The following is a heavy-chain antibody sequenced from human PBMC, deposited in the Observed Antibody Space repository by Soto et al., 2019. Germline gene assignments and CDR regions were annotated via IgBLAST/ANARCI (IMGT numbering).Heavy chain of an antibody. CDR1: GGSISSSNW. D-gene: IGHD3-10*01. Sequence: PETLSLTCAVSGGSISSSNWWRWVRQPPGKGLEWIGEIYHSGSTNYTPSLKSRVTISVDKSKNQFSLKLSSVTAADTAVYYCARSYMVRGVANWFDPWGQGTLVTVSS. J-gene: IGHJ5*02. CDR3: ARSYMVRGVANWFDP. V-gene: IGHV4-4*03. CDR2: IYHSGST.